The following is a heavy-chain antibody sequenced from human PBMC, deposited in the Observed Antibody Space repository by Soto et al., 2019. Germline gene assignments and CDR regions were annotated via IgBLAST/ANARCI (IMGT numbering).Heavy chain of an antibody. V-gene: IGHV3-23*01. Sequence: QLLESGGGLIQPGGSLRLSCAASGFAFSSYAMTWVRQAPGKGLEWVSTLTGSGDSTYYADSVKGRFTISRDNSNNTQFMHMVNLRADGAAVYYRAKRLPATHSRPLDYGSQGTLVTICS. D-gene: IGHD5-12*01. CDR1: GFAFSSYA. CDR3: AKRLPATHSRPLDY. CDR2: LTGSGDST. J-gene: IGHJ4*02.